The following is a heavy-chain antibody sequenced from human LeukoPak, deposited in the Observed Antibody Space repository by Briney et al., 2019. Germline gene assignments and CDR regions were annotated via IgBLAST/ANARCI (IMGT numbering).Heavy chain of an antibody. CDR2: ISGSGGST. V-gene: IGHV3-23*01. CDR1: GFTFSSYA. Sequence: GESLRLSCAASGFTFSSYAMSWVRQAPGKGLEWVSAISGSGGSTYYADSVKGRFTISRDNSKNTLYLQMNSLRAEDTAVYYCATNPYRVVAVAAKDYWGQGTLVTVSS. D-gene: IGHD6-19*01. J-gene: IGHJ4*02. CDR3: ATNPYRVVAVAAKDY.